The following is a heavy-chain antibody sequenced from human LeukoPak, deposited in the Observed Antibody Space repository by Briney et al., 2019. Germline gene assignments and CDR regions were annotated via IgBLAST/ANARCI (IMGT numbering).Heavy chain of an antibody. CDR2: FDPEDGET. V-gene: IGHV1-24*01. CDR1: GYTLTELS. CDR3: ATAELWGGYELPNL. Sequence: ASVKVSCKVSGYTLTELSMHWVRQAPGKGLEWMGGFDPEDGETIYAQKFQGRVTMTEHTSTDTAYMELSSLRSEDTAVYYCATAELWGGYELPNLWGQGTLVTVSS. J-gene: IGHJ5*02. D-gene: IGHD5-12*01.